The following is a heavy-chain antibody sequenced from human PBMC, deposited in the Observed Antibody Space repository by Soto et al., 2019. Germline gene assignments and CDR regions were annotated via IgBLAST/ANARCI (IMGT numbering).Heavy chain of an antibody. D-gene: IGHD6-13*01. V-gene: IGHV4-39*02. CDR3: ARDLIHFQQLHDY. Sequence: SETLSLTCTASCGSVSSSRYYWGWIPRPPGNGREWIGSIYYSRSTYYNPTLKSRVTRSVDTANNKFFPKLSSVTAAALAVYYCARDLIHFQQLHDYRGQRTLVDVSS. J-gene: IGHJ4*02. CDR1: CGSVSSSRYY. CDR2: IYYSRST.